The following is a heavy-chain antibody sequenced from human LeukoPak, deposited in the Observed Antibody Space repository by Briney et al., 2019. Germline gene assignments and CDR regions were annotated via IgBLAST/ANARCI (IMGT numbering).Heavy chain of an antibody. Sequence: SETLSLTCTVSGVSVSTTSYYWSWIRQPPGKGLEWIGYIYNSESVNYNPSLKSRVTISVDTSKNQFSLKLSSVTAADTAVYYCASLAYCGGDRPCAFDIWGQGTMVTVSS. CDR1: GVSVSTTSYY. CDR2: IYNSESV. V-gene: IGHV4-61*01. CDR3: ASLAYCGGDRPCAFDI. J-gene: IGHJ3*02. D-gene: IGHD2-21*02.